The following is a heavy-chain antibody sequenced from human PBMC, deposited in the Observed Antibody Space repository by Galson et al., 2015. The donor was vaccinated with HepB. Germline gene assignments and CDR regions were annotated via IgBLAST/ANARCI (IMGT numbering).Heavy chain of an antibody. J-gene: IGHJ6*02. CDR1: GGTFSSYT. CDR2: IIPILGIA. D-gene: IGHD3-10*01. Sequence: SVKVSCKASGGTFSSYTISWVRQAPGQGLEWMGRIIPILGIANYAQKFQGRVTITADKSTSTAYMELSSLRSEDTAVYYCASLGRGRHYYYGMDVWGQGTTVTVSS. CDR3: ASLGRGRHYYYGMDV. V-gene: IGHV1-69*02.